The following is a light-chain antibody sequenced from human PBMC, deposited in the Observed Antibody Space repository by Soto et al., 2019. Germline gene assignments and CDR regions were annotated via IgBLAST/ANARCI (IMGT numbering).Light chain of an antibody. Sequence: EIVMTQSPVTLSVSPGERATLSCRASQSISSDLAWYQLKPGQAPRLLIYVASTRATGVPARFTGSGFGTDFTLTNSSLQSKDFAVYYYHHYNHWPWTFGQGTKVEIK. CDR2: VAS. J-gene: IGKJ1*01. CDR1: QSISSD. CDR3: HHYNHWPWT. V-gene: IGKV3-15*01.